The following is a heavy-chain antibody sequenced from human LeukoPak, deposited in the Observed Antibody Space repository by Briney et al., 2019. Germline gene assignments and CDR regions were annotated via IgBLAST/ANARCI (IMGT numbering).Heavy chain of an antibody. CDR2: IYHSGGT. CDR3: ARDTGTTGGDY. D-gene: IGHD1-1*01. J-gene: IGHJ4*02. V-gene: IGHV4-38-2*02. Sequence: SETLSLTCAVSGYSISSGYYWGWIRQPPGKGLEWIGSIYHSGGTYYNPSLKSRVTISVDTSKNQFSLKLSSVTAADTAVYYCARDTGTTGGDYWGQGTLVTVSS. CDR1: GYSISSGYY.